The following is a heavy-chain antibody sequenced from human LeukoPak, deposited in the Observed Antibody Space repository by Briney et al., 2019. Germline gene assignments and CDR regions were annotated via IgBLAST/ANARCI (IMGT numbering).Heavy chain of an antibody. CDR2: ISSSGSAI. CDR1: AFTFSSYG. CDR3: ARVEYDILTGYYLGGTDY. Sequence: GGSLRLSCAASAFTFSSYGMSWVRQAPGKGLEWVSYISSSGSAIYYADSVKGRFTISRDNAKNSLFLQMNSLRAEDTAVYYCARVEYDILTGYYLGGTDYWGQGTLVTVSS. J-gene: IGHJ4*02. V-gene: IGHV3-48*04. D-gene: IGHD3-9*01.